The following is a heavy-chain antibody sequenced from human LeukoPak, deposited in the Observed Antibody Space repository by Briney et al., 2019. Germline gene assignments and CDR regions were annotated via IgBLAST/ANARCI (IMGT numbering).Heavy chain of an antibody. Sequence: ASVKVSCKASGYTFTSYGISWVRQAPGQGLEWMGWISAYNGNTNYAQKLQGRVTMTTDTYTSTAYMELRSLRSDDTAVYYCAREPYGSGSYDDAFDIWGQGTVVTVSS. V-gene: IGHV1-18*01. CDR2: ISAYNGNT. CDR3: AREPYGSGSYDDAFDI. D-gene: IGHD3-10*01. J-gene: IGHJ3*02. CDR1: GYTFTSYG.